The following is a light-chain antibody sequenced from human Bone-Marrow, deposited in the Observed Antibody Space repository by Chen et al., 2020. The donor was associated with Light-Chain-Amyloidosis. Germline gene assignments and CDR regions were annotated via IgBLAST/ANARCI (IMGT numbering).Light chain of an antibody. V-gene: IGLV2-23*02. J-gene: IGLJ1*01. CDR2: EVN. CDR3: CSYAGSNTYV. CDR1: SSDVGSFNL. Sequence: QSALTQPASVSGSPGQSITISCTGTSSDVGSFNLVSWYQQHPGKAPKLMIYEVNKRPSGVSNRFAGSKCGNTASLTIAGLQAEDEADYYCCSYAGSNTYVFGTETKVTVL.